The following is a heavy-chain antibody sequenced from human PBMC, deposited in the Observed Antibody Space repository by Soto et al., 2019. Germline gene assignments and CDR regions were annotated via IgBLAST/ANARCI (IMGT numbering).Heavy chain of an antibody. V-gene: IGHV3-33*01. CDR1: GFTFSSYG. D-gene: IGHD3-9*01. J-gene: IGHJ2*01. CDR2: IWYDGSNK. CDR3: ARDPVLRYFDWPRYWYFHL. Sequence: QVQLVESGGGVVQPGRSLRLSCAASGFTFSSYGMHWVRQAPGKGLEWVAVIWYDGSNKYYADSVKGRFTISRDNSKNTLYVQMHSLRAEDTSVYYCARDPVLRYFDWPRYWYFHLWGRGTLVTVSS.